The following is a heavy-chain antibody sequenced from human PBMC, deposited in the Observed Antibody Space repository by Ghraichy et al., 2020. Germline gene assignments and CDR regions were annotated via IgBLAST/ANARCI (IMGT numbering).Heavy chain of an antibody. V-gene: IGHV3-48*02. CDR3: ARGRYCSSTSCSYGMDV. Sequence: GGSLRLSCAASGFTFSSYSMNWVRQAPGKGLEWVSYISSSSSTIYYADSVKGRFTISRDNAKNSLYLQMNSLRDEDTAVYYCARGRYCSSTSCSYGMDVWGQGTTVTVSS. CDR1: GFTFSSYS. J-gene: IGHJ6*02. D-gene: IGHD2-2*01. CDR2: ISSSSSTI.